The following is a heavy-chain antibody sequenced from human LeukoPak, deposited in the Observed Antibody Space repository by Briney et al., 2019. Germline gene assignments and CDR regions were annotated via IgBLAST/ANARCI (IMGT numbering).Heavy chain of an antibody. V-gene: IGHV1-46*01. D-gene: IGHD3-22*01. J-gene: IGHJ6*02. Sequence: ASVKVSCKASGYTFTSYYMHWVRQAPGQGLEWMGLINPSGGSTSYAQKFQGRVTMTRDTSTSTVYMELSSLRSEDTAVYYCARGRPYYYDSSGYPNPYYYYGMDVWGQGTTVTVSS. CDR3: ARGRPYYYDSSGYPNPYYYYGMDV. CDR2: INPSGGST. CDR1: GYTFTSYY.